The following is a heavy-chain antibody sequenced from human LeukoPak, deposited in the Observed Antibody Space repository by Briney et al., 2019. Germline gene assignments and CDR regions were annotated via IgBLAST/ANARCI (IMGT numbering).Heavy chain of an antibody. D-gene: IGHD4-17*01. CDR3: ARDYGDYAFDI. CDR2: MYYSGTT. Sequence: PSETLSLTCSVSGSSMNLYSWNWIRQSPGKGLEWIAYMYYSGTTNYNPSLENRAAISLDLSRHQFSLRLNSVTAADTAVYYCARDYGDYAFDIWGQGTMVTVSS. V-gene: IGHV4-59*12. CDR1: GSSMNLYS. J-gene: IGHJ3*02.